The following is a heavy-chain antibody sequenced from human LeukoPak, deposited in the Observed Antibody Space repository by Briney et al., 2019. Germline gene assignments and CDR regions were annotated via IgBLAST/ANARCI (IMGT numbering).Heavy chain of an antibody. V-gene: IGHV4-38-2*02. CDR3: ARDIRYSYGFSVYYYYYMDV. Sequence: PSETLSLTCTVSGYSISSGYYWGWIRQPPGKGLEWIGSIYHSGSTYYNPSLKSRVTISVDTSKNQFSLKLSSVTAADTAVYYCARDIRYSYGFSVYYYYYMDVWGKGTTVTVSS. J-gene: IGHJ6*03. CDR2: IYHSGST. CDR1: GYSISSGYY. D-gene: IGHD5-18*01.